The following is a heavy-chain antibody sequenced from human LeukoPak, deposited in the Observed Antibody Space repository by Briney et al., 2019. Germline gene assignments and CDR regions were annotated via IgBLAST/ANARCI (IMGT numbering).Heavy chain of an antibody. Sequence: GGSLRLSCAASGNYWMHWVRQVPGKELVWVSHINSDGSWTSYADSVKGRFTISKDNAKNTVYLQMNSLRAEDTAVYYCVSFYETYWGRGTLVTVSS. CDR2: INSDGSWT. D-gene: IGHD2/OR15-2a*01. CDR3: VSFYETY. CDR1: GNYW. V-gene: IGHV3-74*01. J-gene: IGHJ4*02.